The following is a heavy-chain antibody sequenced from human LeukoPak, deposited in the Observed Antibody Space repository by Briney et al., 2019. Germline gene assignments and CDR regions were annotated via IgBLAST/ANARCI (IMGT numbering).Heavy chain of an antibody. D-gene: IGHD3-10*01. Sequence: GGSLRLSCAASGFTFSSYGMHWVRQAPGKGLEWVAFIRYDGSNKYYADSVKGRFTVSRDNSKNTLYLQMNSLRAEDTAVYYCAKDGSGSYYFSNYYYYYMDVWGKGTTVTISS. CDR1: GFTFSSYG. V-gene: IGHV3-30*02. CDR2: IRYDGSNK. J-gene: IGHJ6*03. CDR3: AKDGSGSYYFSNYYYYYMDV.